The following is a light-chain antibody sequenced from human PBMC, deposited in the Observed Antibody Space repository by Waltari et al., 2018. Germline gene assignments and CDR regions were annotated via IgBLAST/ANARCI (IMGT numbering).Light chain of an antibody. CDR2: QIS. V-gene: IGKV2-24*01. Sequence: DIVITQTPLSSSVTPGQQASISCSASQSLEHGNGNTYLSWLHQRPGQPPRLLIYQISNRFSGVPDRFSGSGAGTDFTLTISRVEAEDVGVYYCMQATEFPRTFGQGTKVEIK. CDR3: MQATEFPRT. CDR1: QSLEHGNGNTY. J-gene: IGKJ2*02.